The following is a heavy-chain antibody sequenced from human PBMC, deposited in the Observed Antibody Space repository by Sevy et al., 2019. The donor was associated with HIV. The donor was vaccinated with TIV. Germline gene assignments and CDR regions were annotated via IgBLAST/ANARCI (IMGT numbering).Heavy chain of an antibody. D-gene: IGHD2-21*01. CDR1: GFTLSSYT. CDR2: FVRTDIT. Sequence: GGSLRLSCEASGFTLSSYTMNWVRQSPEKGLEWVATFVRTDITHYADSVKGRFIISGDTAKNSLFLQMNSLRDDDTAMYFCVRDERAIASHFDYWGRGTLVTVSS. V-gene: IGHV3-48*02. CDR3: VRDERAIASHFDY. J-gene: IGHJ4*02.